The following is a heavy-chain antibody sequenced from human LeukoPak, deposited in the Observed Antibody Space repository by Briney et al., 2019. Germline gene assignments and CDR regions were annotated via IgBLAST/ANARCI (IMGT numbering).Heavy chain of an antibody. CDR2: IYYSGST. CDR3: ARSLLPPSYYYYYYYMDV. Sequence: SETLSLTCTVSGGSISSYYWSWIRQPPGKGLEWIGYIYYSGSTNYNPSLKSRVTISVDTSKNQFSLKLSSVTAADTAVYYCARSLLPPSYYYYYYYMDVWGKGPRSPSP. CDR1: GGSISSYY. D-gene: IGHD2-21*02. V-gene: IGHV4-59*01. J-gene: IGHJ6*03.